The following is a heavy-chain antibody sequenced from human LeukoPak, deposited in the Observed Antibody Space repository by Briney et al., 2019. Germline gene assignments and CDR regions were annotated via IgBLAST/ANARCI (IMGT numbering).Heavy chain of an antibody. CDR3: ATNSTGSAFDY. CDR1: VASITNTYY. J-gene: IGHJ4*02. CDR2: LYNIGSI. V-gene: IGHV4-59*08. D-gene: IGHD2-8*02. Sequence: SETLSLTCTVSVASITNTYYWSWIRQFPGKGLEWIGNLYNIGSITYKPSLKSRVTMSVDMSKNQFSLRLTSVTAADTAVYFCATNSTGSAFDYWGQGILVTVSS.